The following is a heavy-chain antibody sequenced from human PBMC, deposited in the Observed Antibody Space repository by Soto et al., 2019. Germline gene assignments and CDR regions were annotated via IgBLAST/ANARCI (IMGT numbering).Heavy chain of an antibody. CDR2: ISGSGGRS. D-gene: IGHD3-16*01. V-gene: IGHV3-23*01. J-gene: IGHJ4*02. CDR3: AKAYFVWSSEQPYYFDY. Sequence: EVQLLDSGGGLVQPGGSLRLSCAASGFTFSNYAMTWVRQGPGKGLEWVSGISGSGGRSYYADSVKGRFTISRDNSKSTLYLQKNSMRAEDRAVYYCAKAYFVWSSEQPYYFDYWGQGTLVTVSS. CDR1: GFTFSNYA.